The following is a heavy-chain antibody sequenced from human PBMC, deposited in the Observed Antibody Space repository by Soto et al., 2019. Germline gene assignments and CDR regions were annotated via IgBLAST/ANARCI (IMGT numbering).Heavy chain of an antibody. CDR2: IYYSGST. J-gene: IGHJ4*02. V-gene: IGHV4-61*01. CDR1: GGSVSSGSYY. CDR3: ARVGYYDSSGYPSYYFDY. Sequence: SSETLSLTCTVSGGSVSSGSYYWSWIRQPPGKGLEWIGYIYYSGSTNYNPSLKSRATISVDTSKNQFSLKLSSVTAADTAVYYCARVGYYDSSGYPSYYFDYWGQGTLVTVSS. D-gene: IGHD3-22*01.